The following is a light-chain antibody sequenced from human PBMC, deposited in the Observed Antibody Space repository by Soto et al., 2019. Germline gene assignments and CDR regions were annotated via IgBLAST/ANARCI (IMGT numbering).Light chain of an antibody. J-gene: IGKJ4*01. CDR3: QQYNNWPRAT. V-gene: IGKV3-15*01. Sequence: IVMTQSPATLSVSPGERATLSCRASQSINSNLAWYQQKPRQAPRLLMFCASIRATGFPARFSGSGSGTEFNITISSLQSEDSAVYYCQQYNNWPRATFGGGTKVEIK. CDR2: CAS. CDR1: QSINSN.